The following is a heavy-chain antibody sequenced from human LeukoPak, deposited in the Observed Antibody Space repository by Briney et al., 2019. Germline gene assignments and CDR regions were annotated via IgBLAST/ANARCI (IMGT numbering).Heavy chain of an antibody. Sequence: GGSLRLSCAASGFTFSRYWMSWVRQAPGKGLEWVANIKQDGSEKYYMDSVKGRFTISRDNAKNSLYLQMNSLRAEDTAVYYCARDGWSPDYWGQGTLVTVSS. CDR3: ARDGWSPDY. J-gene: IGHJ4*02. CDR2: IKQDGSEK. CDR1: GFTFSRYW. V-gene: IGHV3-7*01.